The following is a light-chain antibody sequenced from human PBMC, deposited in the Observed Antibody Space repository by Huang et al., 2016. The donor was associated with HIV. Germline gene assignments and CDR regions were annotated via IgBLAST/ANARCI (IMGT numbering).Light chain of an antibody. Sequence: EIVLTQSPGTLSLFPGDRATLSCRASQSVSSSYLACYQQKPGQAPRLLIYGASNGATGIPARFSGSGSGTDFTLPISRVEPEDFAVYYCQQYGGSPITFGQGTRLEIK. V-gene: IGKV3-20*01. J-gene: IGKJ5*01. CDR3: QQYGGSPIT. CDR2: GAS. CDR1: QSVSSSY.